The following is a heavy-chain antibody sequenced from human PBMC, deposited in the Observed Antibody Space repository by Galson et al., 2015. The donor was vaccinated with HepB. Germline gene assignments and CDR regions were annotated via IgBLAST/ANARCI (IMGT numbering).Heavy chain of an antibody. CDR2: ISYDGSNK. D-gene: IGHD3-10*01. CDR1: GFTFSSYA. V-gene: IGHV3-30*04. J-gene: IGHJ4*02. CDR3: ARDSHYYGSGHFDY. Sequence: SLRLSCAASGFTFSSYAMHWVRQAPGKGLEWVAVISYDGSNKYYADSVKGRFTISRDNSKNTLYLQMNSLRAEDTAVYYCARDSHYYGSGHFDYWGQGTLVTVSS.